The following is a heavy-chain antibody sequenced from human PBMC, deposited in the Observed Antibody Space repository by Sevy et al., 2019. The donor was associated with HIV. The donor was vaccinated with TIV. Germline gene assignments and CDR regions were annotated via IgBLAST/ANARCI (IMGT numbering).Heavy chain of an antibody. J-gene: IGHJ4*02. CDR3: AKARGSGGYCSGGSCQFDS. D-gene: IGHD2-15*01. CDR2: ISGSGGST. CDR1: GFTFSSYA. V-gene: IGHV3-23*01. Sequence: GGSLRLSCAASGFTFSSYAMSWVRQAPGKGLEWVSAISGSGGSTYYADSVKGRFTISSDNSKNMLYLQMNSLRAEDTAVYYCAKARGSGGYCSGGSCQFDSWGQGTLVTVSS.